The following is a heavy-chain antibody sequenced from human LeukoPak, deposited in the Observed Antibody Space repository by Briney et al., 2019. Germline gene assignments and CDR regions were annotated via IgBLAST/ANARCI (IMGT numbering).Heavy chain of an antibody. CDR2: LYNTETT. CDR3: ARGLSPYSSSWLHY. CDR1: GGSISRSSYY. J-gene: IGHJ4*02. Sequence: PSETLSLTCSVSGGSISRSSYYWGWIRQPPGKGLEWIGSLYNTETTYYNPSLKSRVTISVDTSKNQFSLKLSSVTAADTAVYYCARGLSPYSSSWLHYWGQGTLVTVSS. V-gene: IGHV4-39*07. D-gene: IGHD6-13*01.